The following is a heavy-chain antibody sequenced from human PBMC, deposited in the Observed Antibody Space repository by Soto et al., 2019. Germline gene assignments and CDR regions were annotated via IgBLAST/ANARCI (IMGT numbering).Heavy chain of an antibody. CDR2: IYRTGST. V-gene: IGHV4-4*02. Sequence: SETLSLTCXVSGASFTSNDWWTWVRQPPGRGLEWIGEIYRTGSTNYNPSLKSRVTISLDKSENQFSLKVTSLTAADKAVYYCASRDPGTSVDYWGQGTLVTV. CDR3: ASRDPGTSVDY. J-gene: IGHJ4*02. D-gene: IGHD1-7*01. CDR1: GASFTSNDW.